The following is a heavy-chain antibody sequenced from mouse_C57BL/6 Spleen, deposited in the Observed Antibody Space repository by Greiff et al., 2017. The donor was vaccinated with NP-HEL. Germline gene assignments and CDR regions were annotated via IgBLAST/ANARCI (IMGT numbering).Heavy chain of an antibody. CDR3: ARSNDYYYAMDY. V-gene: IGHV1-82*01. J-gene: IGHJ4*01. CDR1: GYAFSSSW. Sequence: QVQLKESGPELVKPGASVKISCKASGYAFSSSWMNWVKQRPGKGLEWIGRIYPGDGDTNYNGKFKGKATLTADKSSSTAYMQLSSLTSEDSAVYFCARSNDYYYAMDYWGQGTSVTVSS. CDR2: IYPGDGDT. D-gene: IGHD2-12*01.